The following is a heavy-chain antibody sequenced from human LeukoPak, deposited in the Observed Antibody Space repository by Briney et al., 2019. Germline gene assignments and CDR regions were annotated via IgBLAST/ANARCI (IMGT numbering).Heavy chain of an antibody. Sequence: ASVKVSCKASGYTFTSYDINWVRQATGQGLEWMGWMNPNSGNTGYAQKFQGRVTMTRNTSISTAYMELSSLRSEDKAVYYCARSPYYYYGMDVWGQGTTVTVSS. CDR1: GYTFTSYD. V-gene: IGHV1-8*01. CDR2: MNPNSGNT. J-gene: IGHJ6*02. CDR3: ARSPYYYYGMDV.